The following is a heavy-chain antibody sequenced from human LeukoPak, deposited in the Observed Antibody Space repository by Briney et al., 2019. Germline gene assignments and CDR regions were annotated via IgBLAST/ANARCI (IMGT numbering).Heavy chain of an antibody. CDR1: GFAFNTYA. D-gene: IGHD3-10*01. Sequence: PGGSLRLSCEASGFAFNTYAMHWVRQAPGKGLEWVTLIWHDGSHKFYIDSVRGRFTISRDNSKNTVYLQMNGLRAEDTAVYYCARDIFGSGSYPDYWGQGTLVAVSS. V-gene: IGHV3-33*01. CDR2: IWHDGSHK. CDR3: ARDIFGSGSYPDY. J-gene: IGHJ4*02.